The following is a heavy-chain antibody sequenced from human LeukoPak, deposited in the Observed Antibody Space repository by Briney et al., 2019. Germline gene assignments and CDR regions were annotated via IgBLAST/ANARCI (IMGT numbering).Heavy chain of an antibody. D-gene: IGHD3-22*01. CDR3: ARETYYYDSSGYPGGAY. V-gene: IGHV3-74*01. Sequence: GGSLRLSCTASGFTFSSYWMHWVRQAPGKGLVWVSRVSTEGSSTRYADSVMGRFTISRDNAKNSLYLQMNSLRAEDTAVYYCARETYYYDSSGYPGGAYWGQGTLVTVSS. CDR1: GFTFSSYW. CDR2: VSTEGSST. J-gene: IGHJ4*02.